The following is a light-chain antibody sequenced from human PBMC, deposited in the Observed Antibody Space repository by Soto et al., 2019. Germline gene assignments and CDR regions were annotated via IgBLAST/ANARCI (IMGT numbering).Light chain of an antibody. CDR3: HQYGNSPLT. CDR1: QSVTSIY. CDR2: GTS. V-gene: IGKV3-20*01. Sequence: EIVLTQSPGTLSLSPGERATLSCRASQSVTSIYLAWYRRKPGQAPRLLIHGTSTRAPGIPDRFSGSGSGTDFTLTISRLEPDDFGLYYCHQYGNSPLTFGGGTKVE. J-gene: IGKJ4*01.